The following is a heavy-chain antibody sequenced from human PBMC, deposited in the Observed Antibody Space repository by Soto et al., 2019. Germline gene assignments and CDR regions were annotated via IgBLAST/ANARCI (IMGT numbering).Heavy chain of an antibody. CDR1: GGTFSGYC. D-gene: IGHD3-10*01. CDR2: IEHNGNN. CDR3: ARDFRYFPY. J-gene: IGHJ4*02. V-gene: IGHV4-34*08. Sequence: SEALSLTCAVYGGTFSGYCWTWVRQPPGKGLEWIGEIEHNGNNNINPSLKSRVIMSVDTSKNQISLTLTSVTAADTAVYYCARDFRYFPYWGQGTLVTVSS.